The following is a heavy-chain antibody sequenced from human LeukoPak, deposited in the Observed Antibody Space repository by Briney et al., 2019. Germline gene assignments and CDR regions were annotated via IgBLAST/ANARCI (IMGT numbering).Heavy chain of an antibody. Sequence: GASVKVSCKASGYTFTGYYMHWVRQAPGQGLEWMGWINPNSGGTNYAQKFQGRVTMTRDTSISTAYMELSRLRSDDTAVYYCARGPPYAVADLDYWGQGTLVTVSS. CDR2: INPNSGGT. CDR1: GYTFTGYY. J-gene: IGHJ4*02. D-gene: IGHD6-19*01. V-gene: IGHV1-2*02. CDR3: ARGPPYAVADLDY.